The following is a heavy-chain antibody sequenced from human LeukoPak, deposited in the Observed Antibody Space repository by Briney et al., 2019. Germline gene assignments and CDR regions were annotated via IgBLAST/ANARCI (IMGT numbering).Heavy chain of an antibody. Sequence: PGGSLRLSCAASGFTFSSYEMNWVRQAPGKGLEWISYISSTGSTMYYADSVKGRFTISRDNAKNSLSLQMNSLRAEDTAVYYCAREPFDNSGQGNLVTVSS. CDR3: AREPFDN. CDR1: GFTFSSYE. V-gene: IGHV3-48*03. CDR2: ISSTGSTM. J-gene: IGHJ4*02.